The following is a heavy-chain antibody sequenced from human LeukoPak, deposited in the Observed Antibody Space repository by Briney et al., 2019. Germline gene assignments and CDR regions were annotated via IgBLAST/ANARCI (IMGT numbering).Heavy chain of an antibody. D-gene: IGHD1-26*01. Sequence: GGSLRLSCAASGFTFSSYAMSWVRQAPGKGLEWVSAISGSGGSTYYADSVKGRFTISRDNSKNTLYLQMNSLRAEDTAVYYCAKASGSYQSTPHAFDIWGQGTTVTVSS. CDR3: AKASGSYQSTPHAFDI. V-gene: IGHV3-23*01. CDR1: GFTFSSYA. CDR2: ISGSGGST. J-gene: IGHJ3*02.